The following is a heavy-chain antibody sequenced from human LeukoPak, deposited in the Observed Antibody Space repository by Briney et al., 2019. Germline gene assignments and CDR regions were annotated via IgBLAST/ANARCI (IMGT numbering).Heavy chain of an antibody. CDR2: ITSDGSST. CDR1: GFTFSSFA. CDR3: SRGVGATDS. D-gene: IGHD1-26*01. J-gene: IGHJ4*02. Sequence: GGSLRLSCAASGFTFSSFAMSWVRQAPGKGLVWVSRITSDGSSTSHADSVKGRFTISRDNAKNTLYLQMNSLRAEDTAVYYCSRGVGATDSWGQGTLVTVSS. V-gene: IGHV3-74*01.